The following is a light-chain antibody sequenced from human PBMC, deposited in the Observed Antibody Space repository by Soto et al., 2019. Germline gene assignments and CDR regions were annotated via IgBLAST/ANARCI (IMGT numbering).Light chain of an antibody. CDR2: AAS. V-gene: IGKV1-9*01. CDR3: KQLSTLPIT. Sequence: QLTQAAAFLSATAGDRVTITCRASHGISTYLAWYQQKPGRAPNLLIYAASTLQSEVPSRFSGSGSGTEFTLTISSLQPEDFATYYCKQLSTLPITSGQGTRLEI. CDR1: HGISTY. J-gene: IGKJ5*01.